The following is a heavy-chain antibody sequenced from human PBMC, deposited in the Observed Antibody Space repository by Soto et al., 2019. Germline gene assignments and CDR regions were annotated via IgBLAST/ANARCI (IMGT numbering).Heavy chain of an antibody. D-gene: IGHD1-26*01. J-gene: IGHJ4*02. CDR1: GFTFSGFA. CDR2: IGSNADTYAT. Sequence: EVQLVESGGGLVQPGGSLKLSCAGSGFTFSGFAMHWVRQAPGIGLEWVGRIGSNADTYATAYAASVKGRFTISRDDSKNTAYLQMNSQKTEDTAVYYCSRREGDYWGQGTLVTVSS. V-gene: IGHV3-73*02. CDR3: SRREGDY.